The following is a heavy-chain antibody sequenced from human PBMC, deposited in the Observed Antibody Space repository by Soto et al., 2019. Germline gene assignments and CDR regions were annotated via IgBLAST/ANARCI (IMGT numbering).Heavy chain of an antibody. Sequence: SEILSLTCTGPGGSVHIRTYYGSWIRQPPGKGLEWIGFIHYSGSTNYNPSLKSRVTMSVDTSKNQFSLKLTSVNAADTAVYYCTRGGDAYKNGHXGQGTLVT. CDR1: GGSVHIRTYY. CDR3: TRGGDAYKNGH. V-gene: IGHV4-61*01. J-gene: IGHJ4*02. D-gene: IGHD2-21*01. CDR2: IHYSGST.